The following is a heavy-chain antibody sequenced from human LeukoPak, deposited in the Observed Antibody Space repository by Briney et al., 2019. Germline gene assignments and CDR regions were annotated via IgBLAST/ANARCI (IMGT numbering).Heavy chain of an antibody. CDR3: ARAMTYYYGSGSRKDPYYYYGMDV. D-gene: IGHD3-10*01. V-gene: IGHV1-69*06. CDR2: IIPIFGTA. Sequence: ASVNVSCKASGGTFSSYAISWVRQAPGQGLEWMGGIIPIFGTANYAQKFQGRVTITADKSTCTAYMKLSSLRSEDTAVYYCARAMTYYYGSGSRKDPYYYYGMDVWGKGTTVTVSS. J-gene: IGHJ6*04. CDR1: GGTFSSYA.